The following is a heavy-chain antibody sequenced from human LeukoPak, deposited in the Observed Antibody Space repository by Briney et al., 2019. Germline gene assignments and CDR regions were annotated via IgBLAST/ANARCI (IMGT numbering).Heavy chain of an antibody. CDR2: IYYSGST. CDR1: GCSISSGGYY. Sequence: PSETLSLTCTVSGCSISSGGYYWSWIRQHPGKGLEWIGYIYYSGSTYYNPSLKSRVTISVDTSKNQFSLKLSSVTAADTAVYYCARVPIVTTAYYFDHWGQGTLVTVSS. CDR3: ARVPIVTTAYYFDH. J-gene: IGHJ4*02. V-gene: IGHV4-31*03. D-gene: IGHD4-17*01.